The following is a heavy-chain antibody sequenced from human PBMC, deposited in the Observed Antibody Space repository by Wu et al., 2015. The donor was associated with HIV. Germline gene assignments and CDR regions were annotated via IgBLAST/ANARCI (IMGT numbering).Heavy chain of an antibody. V-gene: IGHV1-69*04. J-gene: IGHJ4*01. CDR2: IIPILDLV. CDR1: GGTFSSFA. D-gene: IGHD3-16*01. CDR3: ATENRVRGGDKYEGASVDY. Sequence: QVQLVQSGAEVRKPGSAVKVSCQPSGGTFSSFAINWVRQAPGQGLEWVGRIIPILDLVNDAPEFQGRLTIAADKSTTTAFMELSSLRSDDTAVYYCATENRVRGGDKYEGASVDYVGPRERWSLS.